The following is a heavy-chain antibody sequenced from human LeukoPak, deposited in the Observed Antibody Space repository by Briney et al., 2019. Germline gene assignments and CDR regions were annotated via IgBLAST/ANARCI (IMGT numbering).Heavy chain of an antibody. CDR1: GFTFSSYA. Sequence: TGGSLRLSCAASGFTFSSYAMSLVRQAPGKGLEWVSAISGSGGSAYYADSVKGRFTASRDNSKNTLYLQMNSLRAEDTAAYYCAKDRRDIVLMVYAPTAIFGWFDPWGQGTLVTVSS. CDR2: ISGSGGSA. CDR3: AKDRRDIVLMVYAPTAIFGWFDP. J-gene: IGHJ5*02. V-gene: IGHV3-23*01. D-gene: IGHD2-8*01.